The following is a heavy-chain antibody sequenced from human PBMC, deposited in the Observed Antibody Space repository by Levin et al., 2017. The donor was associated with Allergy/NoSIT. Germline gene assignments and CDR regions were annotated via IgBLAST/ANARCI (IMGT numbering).Heavy chain of an antibody. CDR2: ITNNGGST. CDR3: AKWLWGGGYFDY. J-gene: IGHJ4*02. CDR1: GFTFSSYA. Sequence: PGGSLRLSCAASGFTFSSYAMSWVRQAPGKGLEWVSAITNNGGSTYYADSVKGRFTISRDNSKNTLYLQMNSLRAEDTAIYYCAKWLWGGGYFDYWGQGTLVTVSS. V-gene: IGHV3-23*01. D-gene: IGHD7-27*01.